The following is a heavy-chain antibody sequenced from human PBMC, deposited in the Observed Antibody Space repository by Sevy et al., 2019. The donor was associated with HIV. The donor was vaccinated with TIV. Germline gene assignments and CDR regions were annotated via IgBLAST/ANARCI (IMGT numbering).Heavy chain of an antibody. D-gene: IGHD1-1*01. CDR2: ISASGGST. Sequence: GSLRLSCAASGIIFKSYVMSWVRQAPGKGLEWLSGISASGGSTYYADSVKGRFTISRDNAKNSLYLQMNSLRAEDTAVYYCARTYGRGYGMDVWGQGTTVTVSS. V-gene: IGHV3-23*01. J-gene: IGHJ6*02. CDR1: GIIFKSYV. CDR3: ARTYGRGYGMDV.